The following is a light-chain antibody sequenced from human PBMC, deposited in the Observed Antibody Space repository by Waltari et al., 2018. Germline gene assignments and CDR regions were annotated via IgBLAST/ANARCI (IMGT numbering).Light chain of an antibody. J-gene: IGLJ3*02. CDR1: SGPVSTTYH. CDR2: DTY. Sequence: QTVVTQEPSLSVSPGGTVTITCGLCSGPVSTTYHPNWFQQAPGQAPLTRIFDTYTRSAGVPDRFSGSILDNKAALTITGAQVDDESDYYCAVSMRSGIWVFGGGTKLTVL. V-gene: IGLV8-61*01. CDR3: AVSMRSGIWV.